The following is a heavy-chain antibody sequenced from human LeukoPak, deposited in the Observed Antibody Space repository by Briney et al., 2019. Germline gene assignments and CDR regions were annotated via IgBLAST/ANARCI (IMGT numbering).Heavy chain of an antibody. Sequence: ASVKVSCKTSGYTFTAYYMHWVRQAPGQGLEWMGWINPNSGGTNYAQKFQGRVTMTRDTSISTAYMELSRLRSDDTAVFYCARDYYDSSGYGSFDYWGQGTLVTVSS. V-gene: IGHV1-2*02. CDR3: ARDYYDSSGYGSFDY. D-gene: IGHD3-22*01. CDR2: INPNSGGT. J-gene: IGHJ4*02. CDR1: GYTFTAYY.